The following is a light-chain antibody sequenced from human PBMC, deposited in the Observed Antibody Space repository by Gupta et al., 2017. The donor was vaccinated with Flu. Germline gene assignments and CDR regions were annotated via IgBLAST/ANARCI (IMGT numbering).Light chain of an antibody. CDR3: KQYNKWSPGGSIT. CDR2: GAS. CDR1: QSVSSN. J-gene: IGKJ5*01. V-gene: IGKV3-15*01. Sequence: EIVMTHSPATLSVSPGERATLSCRPSQSVSSNLAWYQQKPGQAPRNVIYGASNRATGMQARVSGRGSGTEFTITISSLQSEEFAVDYGKQYNKWSPGGSITFGQGTRLEIK.